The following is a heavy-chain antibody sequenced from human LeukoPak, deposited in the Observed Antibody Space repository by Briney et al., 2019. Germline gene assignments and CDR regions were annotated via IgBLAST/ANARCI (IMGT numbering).Heavy chain of an antibody. V-gene: IGHV1-8*01. J-gene: IGHJ4*02. CDR1: GYTFTSYE. CDR3: AKALGREYAYAYATSEF. Sequence: GASVKVSCKASGYTFTSYEINWVRQATGQGPEWMGWMNPYNENTGYAPKFQGRVSMTRDTSITTAYLELSRLTSDDTAVYYCAKALGREYAYAYATSEFWGQGTVVTVSS. CDR2: MNPYNENT. D-gene: IGHD3-16*01.